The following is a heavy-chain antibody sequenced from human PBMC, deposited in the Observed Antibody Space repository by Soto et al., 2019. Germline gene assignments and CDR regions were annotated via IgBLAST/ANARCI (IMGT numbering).Heavy chain of an antibody. Sequence: GGSLRLSCAASGFTFSGSAMHWVRQASGKGLEWVGRIRSKANSYATAYAASVKGRCTISRDDSKNTGYLQMNSLKTEDTAAYYCTRRYYASSGYYTRDYWGQGTLVTVSS. CDR3: TRRYYASSGYYTRDY. CDR1: GFTFSGSA. V-gene: IGHV3-73*01. D-gene: IGHD3-22*01. J-gene: IGHJ4*02. CDR2: IRSKANSYAT.